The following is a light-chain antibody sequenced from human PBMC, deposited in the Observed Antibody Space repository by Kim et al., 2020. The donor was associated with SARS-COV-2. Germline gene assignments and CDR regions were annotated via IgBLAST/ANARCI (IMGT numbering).Light chain of an antibody. CDR3: QVWESTSDHVV. CDR2: DDS. V-gene: IGLV3-21*01. CDR1: NMGDKH. Sequence: APVNTGKRTCGRSNMGDKHVHWDQQKPGQTPAVVIQDDSDRTSGIPGRFSGFNSGNTATLTISRVEAGDEADYYCQVWESTSDHVVFGGGTKLTVL. J-gene: IGLJ2*01.